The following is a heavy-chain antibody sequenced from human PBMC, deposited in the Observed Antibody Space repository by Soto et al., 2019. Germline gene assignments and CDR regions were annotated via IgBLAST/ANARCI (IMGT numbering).Heavy chain of an antibody. Sequence: LSLTCIVSGGSISSYYWIWIRQPAGKGLEWIGRIFISGSTNYNPSLESRVTMSVDTSMNQFSLKLSAVTAADTAVYYCASALLDYGGYSFDFWGQGTLVTVSS. J-gene: IGHJ4*02. CDR3: ASALLDYGGYSFDF. CDR1: GGSISSYY. V-gene: IGHV4-4*07. D-gene: IGHD4-17*01. CDR2: IFISGST.